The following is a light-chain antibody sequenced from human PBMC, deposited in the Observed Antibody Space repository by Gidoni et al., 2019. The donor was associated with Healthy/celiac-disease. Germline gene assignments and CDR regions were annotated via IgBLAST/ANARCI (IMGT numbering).Light chain of an antibody. CDR1: QSVSSY. CDR3: QQRSNWPLT. Sequence: EIVLTHSPATLSLSPGERATLSCRASQSVSSYLARYQQKPGQAPSLLIYYASNSATGIPARLSGSGSGTEVTLTIISREPEDVSVYYCQQRSNWPLTFGGGTKVEIK. V-gene: IGKV3-11*01. CDR2: YAS. J-gene: IGKJ4*01.